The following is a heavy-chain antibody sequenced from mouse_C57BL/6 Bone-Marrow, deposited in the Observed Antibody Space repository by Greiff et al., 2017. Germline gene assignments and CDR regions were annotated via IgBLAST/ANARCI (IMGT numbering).Heavy chain of an antibody. CDR3: ARTVRCITTVVADWYFDV. D-gene: IGHD1-1*01. CDR2: ISSGSSTI. Sequence: EVKVVESGGGLVKPGGSLKLSCAASGFTFSDYGMHWVRQAPEKGLEWVAYISSGSSTIYYADTVKGRFTISRDNAKNTLFLQMTRLRSEDTAMYYCARTVRCITTVVADWYFDVWGTGTTVTVSS. J-gene: IGHJ1*03. CDR1: GFTFSDYG. V-gene: IGHV5-17*01.